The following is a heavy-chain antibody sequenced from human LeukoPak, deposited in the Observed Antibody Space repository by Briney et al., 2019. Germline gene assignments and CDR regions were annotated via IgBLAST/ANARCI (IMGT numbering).Heavy chain of an antibody. Sequence: AGGSLRLSCAASGFNFSTYWMHWVRQAPGKGLVWVSTINPEGSTPSYADSVRGRFTISRDNAKNTLYLQMDSLRAEDTAIYFCVFCYTGLKIPCWGQGALVTVSS. CDR2: INPEGSTP. D-gene: IGHD5-12*01. V-gene: IGHV3-74*01. CDR3: VFCYTGLKIPC. J-gene: IGHJ4*02. CDR1: GFNFSTYW.